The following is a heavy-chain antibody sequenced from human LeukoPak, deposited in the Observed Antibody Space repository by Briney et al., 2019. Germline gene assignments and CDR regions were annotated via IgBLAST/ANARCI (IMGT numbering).Heavy chain of an antibody. D-gene: IGHD1-26*01. J-gene: IGHJ4*02. CDR3: ARDTVGATPTGYFDY. CDR1: GGTFSSYA. CDR2: IIPIFGTA. Sequence: ASVKVSCKASGGTFSSYAISWVRQAPGQGLEWMGGIIPIFGTANYAQKFQDRVTITADESTSTAYMELSSLRSEDTAVYYCARDTVGATPTGYFDYWGQGTLVTVSS. V-gene: IGHV1-69*13.